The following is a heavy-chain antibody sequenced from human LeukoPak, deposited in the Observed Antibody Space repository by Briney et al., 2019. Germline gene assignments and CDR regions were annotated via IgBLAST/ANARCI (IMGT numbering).Heavy chain of an antibody. V-gene: IGHV3-23*01. CDR3: AKGEYYYDSSGYVDY. D-gene: IGHD3-22*01. Sequence: GGSLRLSCAASGFTFSSYAMSWVRQAPGKGLEWVSSISNSGGRTFYTDSVKGRFTISRDNSKITLYLQMNSLRAEDTAVYYCAKGEYYYDSSGYVDYWGQGTLVTVSS. J-gene: IGHJ4*02. CDR2: ISNSGGRT. CDR1: GFTFSSYA.